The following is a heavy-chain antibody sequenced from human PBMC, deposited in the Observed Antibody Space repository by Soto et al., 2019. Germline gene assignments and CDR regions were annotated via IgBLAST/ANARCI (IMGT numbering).Heavy chain of an antibody. Sequence: GSLRLSCAASGFTFSNYAMSWVRQAPGKGLEWVSTISGSGSSTYYADSVKGRFSISRDTSQNTLYLQMNSLRADDTAIYYCARWSYLDYWGQGTRVTVSS. CDR2: ISGSGSST. CDR1: GFTFSNYA. CDR3: ARWSYLDY. J-gene: IGHJ4*02. D-gene: IGHD3-3*01. V-gene: IGHV3-23*01.